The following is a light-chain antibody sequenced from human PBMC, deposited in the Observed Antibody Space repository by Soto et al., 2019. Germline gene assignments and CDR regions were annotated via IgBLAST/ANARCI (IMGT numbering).Light chain of an antibody. J-gene: IGKJ4*01. CDR2: AAS. CDR3: QKYTNVPA. V-gene: IGKV1-27*01. CDR1: QGISNY. Sequence: DIQMTQSPSSLSASVGDRVTITCRASQGISNYLAWYQQIPGKVPKLLISAASTLQSVVPSRFSGSGSGTDFTLPISSLQPEDVATYYCQKYTNVPAFGGGTKVEIK.